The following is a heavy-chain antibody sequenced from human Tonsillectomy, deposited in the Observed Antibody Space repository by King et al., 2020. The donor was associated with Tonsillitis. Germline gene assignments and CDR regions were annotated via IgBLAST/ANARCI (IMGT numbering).Heavy chain of an antibody. V-gene: IGHV3-23*04. Sequence: VQLVEAGGGLVQPGGALRLPCAASGFTFCCDAMGWGLQAPGKGLGWVSGISGGDGSTYYADSVEGRFTLSRDNYKNTLYLQMSSLRVEDTAIYYCARSYCRGTSCYSPFDYWGQGTLVTVSS. CDR1: GFTFCCDA. CDR3: ARSYCRGTSCYSPFDY. J-gene: IGHJ4*02. CDR2: ISGGDGST. D-gene: IGHD2-2*01.